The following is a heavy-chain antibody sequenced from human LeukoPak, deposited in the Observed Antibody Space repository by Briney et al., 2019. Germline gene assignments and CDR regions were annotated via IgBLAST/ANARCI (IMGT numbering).Heavy chain of an antibody. J-gene: IGHJ4*02. CDR2: IIPIFGTA. D-gene: IGHD4-17*01. CDR3: AREVTGVTKSLSFDY. V-gene: IGHV1-69*01. CDR1: GGTFSSYA. Sequence: GSSVKVSCKASGGTFSSYAISWVRQAPGQGLEWMGGIIPIFGTANYAQKFQGRVTITADESTSTAYMELSSLRSEDTAVYYCAREVTGVTKSLSFDYWGQGTLVTVSS.